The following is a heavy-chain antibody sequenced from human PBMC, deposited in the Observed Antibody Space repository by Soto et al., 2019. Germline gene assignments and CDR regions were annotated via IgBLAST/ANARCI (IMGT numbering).Heavy chain of an antibody. Sequence: GGSLRLSCAASGFTFSSYVMDGVRQATGKGLEWVAVISYDGSNKYYADSVKGRFTISRDNSKNTLYLQMNSLRAEDTAVYYCATSAYYDSSGYYGYWGQGTLVTVSS. V-gene: IGHV3-30*03. CDR2: ISYDGSNK. J-gene: IGHJ4*02. CDR1: GFTFSSYV. D-gene: IGHD3-22*01. CDR3: ATSAYYDSSGYYGY.